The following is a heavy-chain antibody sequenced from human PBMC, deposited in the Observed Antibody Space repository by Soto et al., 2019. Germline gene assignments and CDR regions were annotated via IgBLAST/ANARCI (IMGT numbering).Heavy chain of an antibody. CDR2: IYYSGST. Sequence: PSETLSLTCTVSGGSISSYYWSWIRQPPGKGLEWIGYIYYSGSTNYNPSLKSRVTISVDTSKNQFSLKLSSVTAADTAVYYCAGFIFRDYDFWSAYSATDVWGQGPTVTVSS. CDR1: GGSISSYY. V-gene: IGHV4-59*01. CDR3: AGFIFRDYDFWSAYSATDV. D-gene: IGHD3-3*01. J-gene: IGHJ6*02.